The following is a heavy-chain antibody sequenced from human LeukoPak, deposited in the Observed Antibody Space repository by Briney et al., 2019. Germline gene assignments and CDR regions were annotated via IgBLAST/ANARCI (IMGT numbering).Heavy chain of an antibody. V-gene: IGHV3-23*01. Sequence: GGSLRLSCAASGFTFSSYAMSWVRQAPGKGLEWVSGISGSGGGTYYADSVKGRFAISRDNSKNTLSLQMNSLRAEGTAVYYCAKDGYCSSTNCYPAPYWGQGTLVTVSS. D-gene: IGHD2-2*01. CDR2: ISGSGGGT. J-gene: IGHJ4*02. CDR3: AKDGYCSSTNCYPAPY. CDR1: GFTFSSYA.